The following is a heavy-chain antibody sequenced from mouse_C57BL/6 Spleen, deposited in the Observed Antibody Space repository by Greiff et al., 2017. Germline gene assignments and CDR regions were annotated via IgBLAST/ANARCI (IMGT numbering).Heavy chain of an antibody. CDR2: IHPNSGST. Sequence: QVQLLQSGAELVKPGASVKLSCKASGYTFTSYWMHWVQQSPGQGLEWIGMIHPNSGSTNYNEKFNSKATLTVDKSSSTAYMQLSSLTSEDSAVYYCEICINYDDYAMDYWGQGTSVTVSS. D-gene: IGHD2-4*01. V-gene: IGHV1-64*01. CDR1: GYTFTSYW. J-gene: IGHJ4*01. CDR3: EICINYDDYAMDY.